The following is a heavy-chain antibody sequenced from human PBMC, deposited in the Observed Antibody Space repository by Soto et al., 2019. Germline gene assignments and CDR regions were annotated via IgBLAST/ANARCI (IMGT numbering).Heavy chain of an antibody. V-gene: IGHV1-69*06. J-gene: IGHJ6*02. CDR3: ARSSNVVVTAYYYYYGMDV. D-gene: IGHD2-21*02. CDR2: IIPIFGTA. Sequence: ASVKVSCKASGGTFSSYAISWVRQAPGQGLEWMGGIIPIFGTANYAQKFQGRVTITADKSTSTAYMELSSLRSEDTAVYYCARSSNVVVTAYYYYYGMDVWGQGATVTVYS. CDR1: GGTFSSYA.